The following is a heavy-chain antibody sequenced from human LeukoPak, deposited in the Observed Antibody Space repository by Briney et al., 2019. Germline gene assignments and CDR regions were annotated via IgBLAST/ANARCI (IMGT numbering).Heavy chain of an antibody. CDR3: ARDYYDSSFGAFDI. CDR2: IYTSGST. Sequence: SETLSLTCTVSGGSISSGSYDWSWIRQPAGKGLEWIGRIYTSGSTNYNPSLKSRVTISVDTSKNQFSLKLSSVTAADTAVYYCARDYYDSSFGAFDIWGQGTMVTVSS. J-gene: IGHJ3*02. D-gene: IGHD3-22*01. CDR1: GGSISSGSYD. V-gene: IGHV4-61*02.